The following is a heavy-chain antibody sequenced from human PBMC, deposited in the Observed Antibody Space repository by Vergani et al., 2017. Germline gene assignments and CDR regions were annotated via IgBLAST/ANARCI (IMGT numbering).Heavy chain of an antibody. Sequence: QVQLQESGPGLVKSSETLSLTCSVSFDSIRNLYCNWIRQPPGKGLEGIGSIHYSDNTNYNPSLKTRVTISVDTSKNQFSLTLTSVTAADTAVDYCASDTHSGQRADRWGQGILVTVTS. V-gene: IGHV4-59*11. CDR3: ASDTHSGQRADR. J-gene: IGHJ5*02. CDR2: IHYSDNT. CDR1: FDSIRNLY. D-gene: IGHD6-19*01.